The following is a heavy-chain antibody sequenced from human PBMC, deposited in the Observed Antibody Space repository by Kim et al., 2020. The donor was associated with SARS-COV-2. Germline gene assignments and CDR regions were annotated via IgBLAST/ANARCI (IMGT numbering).Heavy chain of an antibody. CDR3: AHARDPLRFDWHIPGNFDY. D-gene: IGHD3-9*01. Sequence: SGPTLVNPTQTLTLTCTFSGFSLSTSGVGVGWIRQPPGKALEWLALIYWDDDKRYSPSLKSRLTITKDTSKNQVVLTMTNMDPVDTATYYCAHARDPLRFDWHIPGNFDYWGQGTLVTVSS. CDR1: GFSLSTSGVG. V-gene: IGHV2-5*02. J-gene: IGHJ4*02. CDR2: IYWDDDK.